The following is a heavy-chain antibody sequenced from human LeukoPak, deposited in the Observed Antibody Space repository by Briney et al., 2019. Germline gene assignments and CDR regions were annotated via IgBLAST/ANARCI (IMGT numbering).Heavy chain of an antibody. V-gene: IGHV1-69*13. CDR3: ARASGIVVVPAAFDY. J-gene: IGHJ4*02. D-gene: IGHD2-2*01. CDR1: GGTFSSYA. Sequence: AASVKVSCKASGGTFSSYAISWVRQAPGQGLEWMGGIIPIFGTANYAQKFQGRVTITADESTSTAYMELSSLRSEDTAVYYCARASGIVVVPAAFDYWSQGTLVTVSS. CDR2: IIPIFGTA.